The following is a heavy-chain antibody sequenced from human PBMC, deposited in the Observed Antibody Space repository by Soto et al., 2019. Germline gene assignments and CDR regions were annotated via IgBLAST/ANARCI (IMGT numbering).Heavy chain of an antibody. Sequence: QLQLQESGSGLVKPSQTLSLTCAVSGGSISSGGYSWSWIRQPPGKGLEWIGYIYHSGSTYSNPSLKSRVTTSIARSKTQFSLKLSSVAAADTAVYSCPRVPGLWGRGTLVTVSS. CDR3: PRVPGL. V-gene: IGHV4-30-2*01. J-gene: IGHJ2*01. CDR1: GGSISSGGYS. CDR2: IYHSGST.